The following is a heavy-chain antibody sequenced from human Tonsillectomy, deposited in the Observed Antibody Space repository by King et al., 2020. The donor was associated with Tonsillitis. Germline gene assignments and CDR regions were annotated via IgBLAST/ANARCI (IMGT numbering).Heavy chain of an antibody. D-gene: IGHD1-1*01. CDR2: IYAAGTGT. J-gene: IGHJ4*02. V-gene: IGHV3-23*03. CDR1: GFTFSSFA. Sequence: GQLVQSGGGLVQPGGSLRLSCAASGFTFSSFAMSWVRQAPGKGLEWVSVIYAAGTGTHYADSVKGRFTISRDNSKNTLYLEVNSLRAEDTAVYYCAKVGASEQQLADLDYWGQGTLVTVSS. CDR3: AKVGASEQQLADLDY.